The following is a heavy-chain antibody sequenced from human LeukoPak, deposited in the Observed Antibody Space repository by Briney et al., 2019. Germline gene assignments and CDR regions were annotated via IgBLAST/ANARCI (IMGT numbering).Heavy chain of an antibody. Sequence: PGGSLRLSCAASGFTFNNYAMTWVRQAPGKGLEWVSAISGSGDSTCYADSVEGRFTISRDNSKNSLYLQMNSLRAEDTAIYYCAKYLNDYDGALGLTPDSWGQGTLVTVSS. J-gene: IGHJ4*02. CDR1: GFTFNNYA. D-gene: IGHD4-23*01. CDR3: AKYLNDYDGALGLTPDS. V-gene: IGHV3-23*01. CDR2: ISGSGDST.